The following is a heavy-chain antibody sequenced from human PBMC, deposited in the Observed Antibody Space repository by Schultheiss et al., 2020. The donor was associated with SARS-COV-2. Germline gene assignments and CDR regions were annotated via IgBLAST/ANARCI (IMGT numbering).Heavy chain of an antibody. Sequence: SETLSLTCTVSGGSISSSSYYWGWIRQPPGKGLEWIGSIYHSGSTYYNPSLKSRVTISVDTSKNQFSLKLSSVTAADTAVYYCARGAMVRGVAFDYWGQGTLVTVSS. J-gene: IGHJ4*02. D-gene: IGHD3-10*01. CDR2: IYHSGST. CDR3: ARGAMVRGVAFDY. CDR1: GGSISSSSYY. V-gene: IGHV4-39*07.